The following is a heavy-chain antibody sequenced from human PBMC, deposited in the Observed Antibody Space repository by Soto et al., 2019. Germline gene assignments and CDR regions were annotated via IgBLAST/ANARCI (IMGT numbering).Heavy chain of an antibody. V-gene: IGHV3-73*01. Sequence: GGSLRLSCAASGFTFSGSAMHWVRQASGKGLEWVGRIRSKANSYATAYAASVKGRFTISRDDSKNTAYLQMNSLKTEDTAVYYFTRREYPRYFVDYYYYMAVWGKGTTVTVSS. CDR1: GFTFSGSA. D-gene: IGHD3-9*01. CDR3: TRREYPRYFVDYYYYMAV. CDR2: IRSKANSYAT. J-gene: IGHJ6*03.